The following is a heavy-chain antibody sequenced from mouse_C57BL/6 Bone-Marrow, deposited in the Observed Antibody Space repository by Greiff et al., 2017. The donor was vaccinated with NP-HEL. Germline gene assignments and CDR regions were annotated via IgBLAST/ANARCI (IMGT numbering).Heavy chain of an antibody. J-gene: IGHJ2*01. CDR1: GYTFPRYL. Sequence: QLQQSVPVLALPFSSFPLSCTPSGYTFPRYLLHWVKQRPGPGLDWIGAIYPGNSDTSYNQKFKGKAKLTAVTSASTAYMELSSLTNEDSAVDDCTRGQLRQRNYFDYWGQGTTLTVSS. D-gene: IGHD3-2*02. V-gene: IGHV1-5*01. CDR2: IYPGNSDT. CDR3: TRGQLRQRNYFDY.